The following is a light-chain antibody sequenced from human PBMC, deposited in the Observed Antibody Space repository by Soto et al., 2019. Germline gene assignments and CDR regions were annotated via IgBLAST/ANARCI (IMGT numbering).Light chain of an antibody. CDR3: QQSYGTPIT. V-gene: IGKV1-39*01. Sequence: DIQMTQSPSSLSASVGDRVTITCRTSQNINNYLNWYQQKPGKAPKLLIYGASSLQTGVPSRFSGSGSGTDFTLTITSLQPEDFATYYCQQSYGTPITFGQGTRLEIK. CDR2: GAS. CDR1: QNINNY. J-gene: IGKJ5*01.